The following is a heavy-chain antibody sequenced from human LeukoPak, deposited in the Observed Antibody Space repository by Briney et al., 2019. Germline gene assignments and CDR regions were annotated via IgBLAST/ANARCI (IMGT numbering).Heavy chain of an antibody. CDR3: ARDTYGDWYFDL. CDR2: IYYSGST. Sequence: SETLSLTCTVSGGSISSYYWSWLRQPPGKGLEWIGYIYYSGSTNYNPSLKSRVTISVDTSKNQFSLKLSSVTAADTAVYYCARDTYGDWYFDLWGRGTLVTVSS. V-gene: IGHV4-59*01. CDR1: GGSISSYY. J-gene: IGHJ2*01. D-gene: IGHD3-10*01.